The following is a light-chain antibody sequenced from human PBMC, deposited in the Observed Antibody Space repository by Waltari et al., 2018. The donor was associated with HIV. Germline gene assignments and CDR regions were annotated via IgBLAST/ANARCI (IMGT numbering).Light chain of an antibody. V-gene: IGKV3-11*01. CDR3: QQRFTWPLT. CDR1: QNVSNY. CDR2: GSS. J-gene: IGKJ4*01. Sequence: VLSQSPASLYLSPGERVTLSCRASQNVSNYVAWYRQKPGQAPRLLIYGSSNRASGIPARFIGSGSGTDFTLTISSLEPEYFAVYYCQQRFTWPLTFGGGTKFAIK.